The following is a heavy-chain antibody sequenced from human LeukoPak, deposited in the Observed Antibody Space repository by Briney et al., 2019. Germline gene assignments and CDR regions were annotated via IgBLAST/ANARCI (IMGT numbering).Heavy chain of an antibody. J-gene: IGHJ4*02. CDR2: VYYSGAT. V-gene: IGHV4-59*01. D-gene: IGHD2-21*02. Sequence: KPSETLPLTCSVSGDSIYWSWVRQSPGKGLQWIGTVYYSGATNYNPSLASRVTMSLDMSKSQFSLKLSSVTAADTAIYYCAVVTSHPRYFDHWGQGTLITVSS. CDR3: AVVTSHPRYFDH. CDR1: GDSIY.